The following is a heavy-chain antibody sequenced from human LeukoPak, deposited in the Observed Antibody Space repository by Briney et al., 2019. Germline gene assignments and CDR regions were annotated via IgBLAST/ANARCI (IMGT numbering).Heavy chain of an antibody. Sequence: PSQTLSLTCTVSGGSISSGSYYWSWIRQPAGKGLEWIGRIYTSGSTNYNPSLKSRVTISVDTSKNQFSPKLSSVTAADTAVYYCARGESLLTYNWFDPWGQGTLVTVSS. J-gene: IGHJ5*02. CDR2: IYTSGST. CDR1: GGSISSGSYY. V-gene: IGHV4-61*02. D-gene: IGHD3-10*01. CDR3: ARGESLLTYNWFDP.